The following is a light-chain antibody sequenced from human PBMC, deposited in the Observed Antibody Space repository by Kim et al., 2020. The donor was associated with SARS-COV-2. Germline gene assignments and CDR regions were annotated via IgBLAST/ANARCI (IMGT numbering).Light chain of an antibody. CDR1: QSVSTY. CDR3: QHRSDWPLT. V-gene: IGKV3-11*01. Sequence: LSPEETATLSCRASQSVSTYLAWFQQRPGQAPRLLIYDASNRATGIPARFSGSGSGTDFTLTISSLEPEDFAVYYCQHRSDWPLTFGGGTKVDIK. J-gene: IGKJ4*01. CDR2: DAS.